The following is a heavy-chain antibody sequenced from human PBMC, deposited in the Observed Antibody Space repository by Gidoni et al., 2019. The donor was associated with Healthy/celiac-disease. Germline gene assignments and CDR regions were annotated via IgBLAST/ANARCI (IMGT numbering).Heavy chain of an antibody. CDR1: GFTFSDHS. D-gene: IGHD1-26*01. Sequence: EVQLVDSGEGLVQPGGSLRLSCAASGFTFSDHSMAWVRQAPGKGLNWVGRTRNKAKSYTTEYAACVKGRFTISRDDSKNSLYVQMNSLKTEDTAVYYCASVGSDYGEIDYWGQGTLVTVSS. V-gene: IGHV3-72*01. CDR2: TRNKAKSYTT. J-gene: IGHJ4*02. CDR3: ASVGSDYGEIDY.